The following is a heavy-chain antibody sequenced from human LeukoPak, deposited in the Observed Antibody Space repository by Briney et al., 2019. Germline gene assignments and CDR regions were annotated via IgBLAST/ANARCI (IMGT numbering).Heavy chain of an antibody. V-gene: IGHV3-7*03. CDR3: ARDRTAAAGTPRDFDY. D-gene: IGHD6-13*01. J-gene: IGHJ4*02. CDR2: IEQDGSGK. Sequence: GGSLRLSCAASGFIFSSHWMTWVRQAAGKGLEWVADIEQDGSGKNYVDSVKGRFTVSRDNAKNSLYLQMNSLRADDTAVYCCARDRTAAAGTPRDFDYWGQGTLVTVSS. CDR1: GFIFSSHW.